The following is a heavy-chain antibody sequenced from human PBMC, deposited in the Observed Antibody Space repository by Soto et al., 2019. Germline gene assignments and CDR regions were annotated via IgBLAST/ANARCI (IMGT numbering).Heavy chain of an antibody. CDR3: ARGGRSPKSSYYSGMDV. V-gene: IGHV1-69*01. CDR1: GGTFSTYS. CDR2: SPPIFGTS. Sequence: QVQLVQSGAEVKKPGSSVKVSCKASGGTFSTYSISWVRQAPGQGLEWMGGSPPIFGTSKYAQNFQGRVTITADESTSTAYIELSSLRSDDTAVYYWARGGRSPKSSYYSGMDVWGQGTTVTVSS. J-gene: IGHJ6*02.